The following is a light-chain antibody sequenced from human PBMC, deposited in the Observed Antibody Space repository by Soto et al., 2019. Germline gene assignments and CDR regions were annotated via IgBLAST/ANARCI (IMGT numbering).Light chain of an antibody. V-gene: IGLV8-61*01. Sequence: QAVVTQEPSFSVSPGGTVTLTCGLSSGSVSTSYYPSWYQQTPVQAPRTLIYSTNTRSSGVPDRFSGSILGNKAALTITGAQADDESDYYCVLYMGSGISKVFGGGTKLTVL. CDR3: VLYMGSGISKV. J-gene: IGLJ3*02. CDR2: STN. CDR1: SGSVSTSYY.